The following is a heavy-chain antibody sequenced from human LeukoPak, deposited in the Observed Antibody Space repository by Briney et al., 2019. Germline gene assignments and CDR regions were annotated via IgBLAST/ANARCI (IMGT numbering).Heavy chain of an antibody. D-gene: IGHD5-12*01. CDR3: ARGWAPRKEWLILNWFDP. Sequence: ASVKVSCKASGYTFTGYYTHWVRQAPGQGLEWMGWINPNSGGTNYAQKFQGRVTMTRDTSISTAYMELSRLRSDDTAVYYCARGWAPRKEWLILNWFDPWGQGTLVTVSS. CDR1: GYTFTGYY. V-gene: IGHV1-2*02. CDR2: INPNSGGT. J-gene: IGHJ5*02.